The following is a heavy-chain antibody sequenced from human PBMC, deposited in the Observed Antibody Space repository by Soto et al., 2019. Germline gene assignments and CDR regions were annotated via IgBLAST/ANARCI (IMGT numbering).Heavy chain of an antibody. V-gene: IGHV1-69*12. Sequence: QVQLVQSGAEVKKPGSSVKVSCKASGGTFSSYAISWVRQAPGQGLEWMGGIIPIFGTANYAQKFQGRVTITADESTSTAYMELSSLRSKETAVYYCARGGDYYDSSGYSTVHDAFDIWGQGTMVTVSS. J-gene: IGHJ3*02. CDR2: IIPIFGTA. CDR1: GGTFSSYA. D-gene: IGHD3-22*01. CDR3: ARGGDYYDSSGYSTVHDAFDI.